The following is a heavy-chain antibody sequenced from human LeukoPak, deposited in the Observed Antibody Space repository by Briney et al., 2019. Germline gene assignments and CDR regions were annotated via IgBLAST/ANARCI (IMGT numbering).Heavy chain of an antibody. J-gene: IGHJ4*02. CDR3: ARSGVATCHY. Sequence: GGSLRLSCQASGFTFSDYAMSWVRQAPGKGLEWVSSINPDGGSFFADSVKGRFTISRDDSRSVVYLQMNALSAEDTAVYYCARSGVATCHYWGQGILVAVSS. CDR2: INPDGGS. CDR1: GFTFSDYA. D-gene: IGHD3-10*01. V-gene: IGHV3-23*01.